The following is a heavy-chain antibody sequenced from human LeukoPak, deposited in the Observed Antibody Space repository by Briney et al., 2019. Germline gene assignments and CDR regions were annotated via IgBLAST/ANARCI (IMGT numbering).Heavy chain of an antibody. V-gene: IGHV1-18*01. CDR3: ARDQRQYCSGGSCYPPDY. J-gene: IGHJ4*02. CDR1: GYTFTSYA. D-gene: IGHD2-15*01. CDR2: ISAYNGNT. Sequence: ASVKVSCKASGYTFTSYAMNWVRQAPGQGLEWMGWISAYNGNTNYAQKLQGRVTMTTDTSTSTAYMELRSLRSDDTAVYYCARDQRQYCSGGSCYPPDYWGQGTLVTVSS.